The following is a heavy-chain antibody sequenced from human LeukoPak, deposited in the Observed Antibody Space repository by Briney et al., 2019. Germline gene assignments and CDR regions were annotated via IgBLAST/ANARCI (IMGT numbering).Heavy chain of an antibody. V-gene: IGHV3-21*01. CDR2: ISTSGSYT. J-gene: IGHJ4*02. CDR1: GFTFANYE. CDR3: ARDWFGDF. D-gene: IGHD3-16*01. Sequence: GGSLRLSCAASGFTFANYEMNWVRQTPGKGLQWVSSISTSGSYTYYEDSLKGRFTISRDNAKQSLYLQMDSLRAEDTAVYYCARDWFGDFWGQGILVIVSS.